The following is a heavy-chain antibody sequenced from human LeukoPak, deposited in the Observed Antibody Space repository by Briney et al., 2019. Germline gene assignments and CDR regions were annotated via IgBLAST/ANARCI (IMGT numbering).Heavy chain of an antibody. D-gene: IGHD2-21*01. J-gene: IGHJ1*01. CDR1: GGTFSSNA. CDR2: IIPIFGTA. CDR3: ARDPCGGGDCYSVPEYFQH. V-gene: IGHV1-69*13. Sequence: SVKVSCKXSGGTFSSNAISWVRQAPRQGLEWMGRIIPIFGTANYAQKFQGRVTITADESTSTAYMELSSLRSEDTAVYYCARDPCGGGDCYSVPEYFQHWGQGTLVTVSS.